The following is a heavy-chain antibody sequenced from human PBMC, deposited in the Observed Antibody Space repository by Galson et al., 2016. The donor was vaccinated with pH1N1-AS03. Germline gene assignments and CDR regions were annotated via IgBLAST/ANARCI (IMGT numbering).Heavy chain of an antibody. CDR3: AKAVAGSLNLYYYYGADV. Sequence: SLRLSCAASGFPFSGYWMTWVRQAAGKGLEWVASIKQDGSDKHYVDSVTGRFTISKDNAKNSLYLQMNSLRPEDTAVYYCAKAVAGSLNLYYYYGADVWGQGTTVTVSS. CDR1: GFPFSGYW. D-gene: IGHD6-19*01. J-gene: IGHJ6*02. CDR2: IKQDGSDK. V-gene: IGHV3-7*03.